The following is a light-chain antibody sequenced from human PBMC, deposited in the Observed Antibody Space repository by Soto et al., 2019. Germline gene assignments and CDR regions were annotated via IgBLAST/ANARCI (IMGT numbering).Light chain of an antibody. CDR3: QHYGSSIT. J-gene: IGKJ5*01. CDR2: GAS. V-gene: IGKV3D-15*01. CDR1: EGVGSK. Sequence: EIVMTQSPATLSVSPGERATLSCRASEGVGSKVAWYQQKPGQAPRVLIYGASSRATGIPDRFSGSGSGTDSTLTISKVEPEDFAVYYCQHYGSSITFGPGTRLEI.